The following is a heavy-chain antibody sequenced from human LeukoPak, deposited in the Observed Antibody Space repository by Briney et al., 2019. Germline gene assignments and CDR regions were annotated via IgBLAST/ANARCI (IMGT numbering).Heavy chain of an antibody. D-gene: IGHD2-21*01. J-gene: IGHJ4*02. V-gene: IGHV3-7*01. CDR1: GFTFRTCW. CDR3: ARLLGDRTIYDY. Sequence: PGGPLRLSCAASGFTFRTCWKSCLRQAPGKALEGVASINQGGGDTYYVESVKGRFTISRDNAMNSFFLQMNDLRVEDTAVYYCARLLGDRTIYDYWGQGTLVTVSS. CDR2: INQGGGDT.